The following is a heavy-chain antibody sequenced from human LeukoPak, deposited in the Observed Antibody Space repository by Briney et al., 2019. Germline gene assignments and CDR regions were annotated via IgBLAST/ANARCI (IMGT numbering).Heavy chain of an antibody. V-gene: IGHV4-39*07. CDR2: IYYSGST. CDR1: GGSISSSSYY. J-gene: IGHJ4*02. D-gene: IGHD3-9*01. CDR3: AQEYYDILTGHNFPFDY. Sequence: PSGTLSLTCTVSGGSISSSSYYWGWIRQPPGKGLEWIGSIYYSGSTYYNPSLKSRVTISVDTSKNQFSLKLSSVTAADTAVYYCAQEYYDILTGHNFPFDYWGQGTLVTVSS.